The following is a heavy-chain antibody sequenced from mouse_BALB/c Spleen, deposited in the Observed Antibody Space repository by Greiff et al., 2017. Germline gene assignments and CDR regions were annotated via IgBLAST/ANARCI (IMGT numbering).Heavy chain of an antibody. D-gene: IGHD2-4*01. J-gene: IGHJ1*01. CDR2: ISNLAYSI. CDR1: GFTFSDYG. Sequence: EVKLQESGGGLVQPGGSRKLSCAASGFTFSDYGMAWVRQAPGKGPEWVAFISNLAYSIYYADTVTGRFTISRENAKNTLYLEMSSLRSEDTAMYYCARSYDYDGGYFDVWGAGTTVTVSS. CDR3: ARSYDYDGGYFDV. V-gene: IGHV5-15*02.